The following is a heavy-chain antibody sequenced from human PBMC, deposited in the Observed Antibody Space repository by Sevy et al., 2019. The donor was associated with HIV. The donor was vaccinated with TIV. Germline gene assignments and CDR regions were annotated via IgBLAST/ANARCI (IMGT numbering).Heavy chain of an antibody. D-gene: IGHD3-22*01. Sequence: GGSLRLSCTASGFPFRAYAMSWVRQAPGKGLEWVSAISGSADRTYYADSVKGRFTISRDNSKNTLYLQMNSLRAEDTAVYYCAKGSDYYKTPYVDYWGQGSLVTVSS. CDR1: GFPFRAYA. J-gene: IGHJ4*02. CDR2: ISGSADRT. V-gene: IGHV3-23*01. CDR3: AKGSDYYKTPYVDY.